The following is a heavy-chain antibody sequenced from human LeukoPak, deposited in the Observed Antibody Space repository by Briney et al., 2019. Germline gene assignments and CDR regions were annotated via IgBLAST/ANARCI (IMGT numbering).Heavy chain of an antibody. CDR2: IYSGGST. V-gene: IGHV3-53*01. D-gene: IGHD6-19*01. CDR3: ARASHQWPPYCFDY. Sequence: PGGSLRLSCAASGFTVSSNYMTWVRQAPGKGLEWVSLIYSGGSTYYADSVKGRFTISRDNSKNTLYLQMNSLRAEDTAVYYCARASHQWPPYCFDYWGQGTLVTVSS. CDR1: GFTVSSNY. J-gene: IGHJ4*02.